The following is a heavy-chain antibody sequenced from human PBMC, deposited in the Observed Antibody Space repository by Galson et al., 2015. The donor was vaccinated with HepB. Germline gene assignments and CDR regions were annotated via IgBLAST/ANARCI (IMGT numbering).Heavy chain of an antibody. V-gene: IGHV1-3*01. D-gene: IGHD2-2*01. Sequence: SVKVSCKGSGYTFAKYALHWVRQAPGQRLQWMGWINAGTGNTQYSQKFQGRAIITRDTSATTVYLDLSSLTSEDAAVYFCAMTASWAFDFWGQGTLVTVSS. CDR3: AMTASWAFDF. CDR1: GYTFAKYA. CDR2: INAGTGNT. J-gene: IGHJ4*02.